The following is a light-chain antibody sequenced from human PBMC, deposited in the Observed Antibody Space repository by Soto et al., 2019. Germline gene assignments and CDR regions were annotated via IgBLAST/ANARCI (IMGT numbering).Light chain of an antibody. CDR3: QSYDSSLSGSV. CDR2: GNS. J-gene: IGLJ3*02. CDR1: SSNIGAGYD. V-gene: IGLV1-40*01. Sequence: QAVVTQPPSVSGAPGQRVTISCTGSSSNIGAGYDVHWYQQLPGTAPKLLIYGNSNRPSRVPDRFSGSKSGTSASLAITGLQAEDGADYYCQSYDSSLSGSVFGGGTKLTVL.